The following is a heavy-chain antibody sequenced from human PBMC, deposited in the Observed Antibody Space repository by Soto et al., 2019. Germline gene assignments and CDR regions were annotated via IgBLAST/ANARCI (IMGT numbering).Heavy chain of an antibody. D-gene: IGHD1-26*01. CDR2: ISSNSYTI. CDR3: AKSHVGMVLWPTWFFDR. Sequence: GWSLRLSCVASGVTFDDYSMHWLRQGPGKGLEWGSCISSNSYTIRYADSVQGRFTISRDNAKNSLYLQMNSLSPDESALYYCAKSHVGMVLWPTWFFDRWGSGTLVTVSS. J-gene: IGHJ2*01. CDR1: GVTFDDYS. V-gene: IGHV3-9*01.